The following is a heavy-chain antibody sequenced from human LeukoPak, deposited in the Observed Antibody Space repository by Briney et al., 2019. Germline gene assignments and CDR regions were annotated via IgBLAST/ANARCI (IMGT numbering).Heavy chain of an antibody. Sequence: GGSLRLSRAASGFTFSSYSMNWVRQAPGKGLEWVSSIGSSSSYIYYADSVKGRFTISRDNAKNSLYLQMNSLRAEDTAVYYCARAYCSSTSCYFDYWGQGTLVTVSS. J-gene: IGHJ4*02. V-gene: IGHV3-21*01. D-gene: IGHD2-2*01. CDR1: GFTFSSYS. CDR2: IGSSSSYI. CDR3: ARAYCSSTSCYFDY.